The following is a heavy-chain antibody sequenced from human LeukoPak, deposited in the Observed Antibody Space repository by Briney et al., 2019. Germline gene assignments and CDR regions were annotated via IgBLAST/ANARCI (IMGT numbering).Heavy chain of an antibody. J-gene: IGHJ5*02. CDR1: GGTFSSYA. D-gene: IGHD6-13*01. CDR2: IIPIFGTA. Sequence: GASVKVSCKASGGTFSSYAISWVRQAPGQGLEWMGGIIPIFGTANYAQKFQGRVTITADKSTSTAYMELSSLRSDDTAVYYCARVTVAAAGFDPWGQGTLVTVSS. V-gene: IGHV1-69*06. CDR3: ARVTVAAAGFDP.